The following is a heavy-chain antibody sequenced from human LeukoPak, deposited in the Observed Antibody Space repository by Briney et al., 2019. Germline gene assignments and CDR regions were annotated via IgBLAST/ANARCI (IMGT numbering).Heavy chain of an antibody. J-gene: IGHJ3*02. D-gene: IGHD4-17*01. CDR2: MSSSGSTI. CDR1: GFTFSSYE. CDR3: ARDGSTVTTYHDAFDI. Sequence: GGSLRLSCAASGFTFSSYEMNWVRQAPGKGLEWVSYMSSSGSTIYYADSAKGRFTISRDNAKNSLYLQMNSLRAEDTAVYYCARDGSTVTTYHDAFDIWGQGTMLTVSS. V-gene: IGHV3-48*03.